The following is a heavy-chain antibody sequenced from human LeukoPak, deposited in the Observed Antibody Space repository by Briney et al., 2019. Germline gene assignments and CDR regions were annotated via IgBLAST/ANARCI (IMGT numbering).Heavy chain of an antibody. CDR3: ARRRDYYDSSGYYVDY. V-gene: IGHV4-34*01. J-gene: IGHJ4*02. CDR2: INHSGST. CDR1: GGSFSGYY. D-gene: IGHD3-22*01. Sequence: SETLSLTCAVYGGSFSGYYWSWIRQPPGKGLEWIGEINHSGSTNYNPSLKSRVTISVDTSKNQFSLKLSSVTAADTAVYYCARRRDYYDSSGYYVDYWGQGTLFTVSS.